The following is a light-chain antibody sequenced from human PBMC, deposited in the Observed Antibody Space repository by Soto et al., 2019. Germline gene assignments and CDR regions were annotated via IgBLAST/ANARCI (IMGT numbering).Light chain of an antibody. V-gene: IGKV3-20*01. CDR3: HQYGRSASSIT. J-gene: IGKJ3*01. CDR1: QSVSSY. Sequence: TQSPCTLSLSQGERATLSCRASQSVSSYLAWYQQKPGQAPRLLIYDASTRATGIPDRFSGGGSGTDFTLTISRVEPEDFAVYYCHQYGRSASSITFGPGTKVDIK. CDR2: DAS.